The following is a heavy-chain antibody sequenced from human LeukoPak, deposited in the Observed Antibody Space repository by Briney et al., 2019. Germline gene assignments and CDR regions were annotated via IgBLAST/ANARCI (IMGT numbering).Heavy chain of an antibody. CDR1: GFIFSSYT. V-gene: IGHV3-48*04. Sequence: GGSLRLSCAASGFIFSSYTMNWVRQAPGKGLEWVSYISSSGSTIYYADSVKGRFTISRDNAKNSLYLQMNSLRAEDTAVYYCAREGLWQQQPCLDYWGQGTLVTVSS. CDR2: ISSSGSTI. J-gene: IGHJ4*02. CDR3: AREGLWQQQPCLDY. D-gene: IGHD6-13*01.